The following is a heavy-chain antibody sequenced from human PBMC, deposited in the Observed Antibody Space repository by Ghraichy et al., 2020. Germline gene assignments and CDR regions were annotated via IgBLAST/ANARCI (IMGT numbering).Heavy chain of an antibody. V-gene: IGHV3-23*01. CDR2: ISGSGGST. Sequence: GGSLRLSCAASGFTFSSYAMSWVRQAPGKGLEWVSAISGSGGSTYYADSVKGRFTISRDNSTNTLYLQMNSLRAEDPAVNYCAKDPWFTGTTPKNNWFDPWGQGTLVTVSA. CDR1: GFTFSSYA. D-gene: IGHD4-17*01. CDR3: AKDPWFTGTTPKNNWFDP. J-gene: IGHJ5*02.